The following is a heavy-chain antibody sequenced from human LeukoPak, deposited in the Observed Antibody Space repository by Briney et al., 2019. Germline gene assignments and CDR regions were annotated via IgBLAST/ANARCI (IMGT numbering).Heavy chain of an antibody. D-gene: IGHD6-19*01. CDR2: INPSGGNI. J-gene: IGHJ4*02. CDR1: GYTFTSYY. CDR3: ARFAVHRRLLVAGQFGLDY. V-gene: IGHV1-46*01. Sequence: ASVKVSCKASGYTFTSYYMYWVRQPPGQGLEWMGFINPSGGNIRYAQKFQGRVTMTRDTSTSTVYMELSSLRSDDTAVYYCARFAVHRRLLVAGQFGLDYWGQGTLVTVSS.